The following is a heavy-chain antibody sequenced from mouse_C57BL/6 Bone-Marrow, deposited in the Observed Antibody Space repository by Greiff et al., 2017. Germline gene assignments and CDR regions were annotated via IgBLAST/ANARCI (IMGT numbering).Heavy chain of an antibody. D-gene: IGHD2-3*01. J-gene: IGHJ1*03. CDR1: GYTFTDYY. CDR2: INPNNGGT. CDR3: ARYDGYYWYFDV. Sequence: EVQLQQSGPELVKPGASVKISCKASGYTFTDYYMNWVKQSHGKSLEWIGDINPNNGGTSYNQKFKGKATLTVDKSSSTAYMELRSLTSEDSAVYYCARYDGYYWYFDVWGKGTTVTVSS. V-gene: IGHV1-26*01.